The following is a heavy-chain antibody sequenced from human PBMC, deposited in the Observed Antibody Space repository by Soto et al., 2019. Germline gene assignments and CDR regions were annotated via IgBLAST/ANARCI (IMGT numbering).Heavy chain of an antibody. D-gene: IGHD3-16*02. CDR1: GGSISSSSYY. J-gene: IGHJ4*02. CDR2: IYYSGST. CDR3: ARQPLVILLVSPYSFAY. Sequence: QLQLQESGPGLVKPSETLSLTCTVSGGSISSSSYYWGWIRQPPGKGLEWIGSIYYSGSTYYNPSLRGRVPISGAPSKNYFSLKLSFVTAADTAVFYCARQPLVILLVSPYSFAYWGQGTLVTVSS. V-gene: IGHV4-39*01.